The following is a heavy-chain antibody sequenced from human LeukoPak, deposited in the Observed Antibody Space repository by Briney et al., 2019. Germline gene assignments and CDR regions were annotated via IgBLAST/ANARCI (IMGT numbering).Heavy chain of an antibody. J-gene: IGHJ3*02. CDR2: ISAYNGNT. V-gene: IGHV1-18*01. CDR3: ARDQGYCGGDCRDAFDI. Sequence: ASVKVSCKASGYTFTSYGISWVRQAPGQGLEWMGWISAYNGNTSYAQKLQGRVTMTTDTSTSTAYMELRSLRSDDTAVYYCARDQGYCGGDCRDAFDIWGQGTMVTVSS. D-gene: IGHD2-21*02. CDR1: GYTFTSYG.